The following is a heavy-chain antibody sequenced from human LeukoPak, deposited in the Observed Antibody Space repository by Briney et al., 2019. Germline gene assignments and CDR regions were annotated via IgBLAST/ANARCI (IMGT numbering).Heavy chain of an antibody. CDR1: GYTFTSYY. D-gene: IGHD3-10*01. CDR3: ARDVLLWFGELPINSDYGMDV. V-gene: IGHV1-46*01. CDR2: INPSGGST. Sequence: GASVKVSCKASGYTFTSYYMHWVRQAPGQGLEWMGIINPSGGSTSYAQKFQGRVTMTRDTSTSTVYMELSSLRSGDTAVYYCARDVLLWFGELPINSDYGMDVWGQGTTVTVSS. J-gene: IGHJ6*02.